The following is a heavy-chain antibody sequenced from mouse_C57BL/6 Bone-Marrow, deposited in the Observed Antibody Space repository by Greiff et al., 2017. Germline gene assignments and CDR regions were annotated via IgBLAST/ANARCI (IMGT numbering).Heavy chain of an antibody. CDR2: IYPGSGST. Sequence: QVQLQQSGAELVKPGASVKMSCKASGYTFTRYWITWVKQRPGQGLEWIGDIYPGSGSTNYNEKFKSKATLTVDTSSSTAYMQLSSLTSEDSAVYYCASYPYDDDRVDYWGQGTTLTVSS. J-gene: IGHJ2*01. CDR1: GYTFTRYW. D-gene: IGHD2-4*01. CDR3: ASYPYDDDRVDY. V-gene: IGHV1-55*01.